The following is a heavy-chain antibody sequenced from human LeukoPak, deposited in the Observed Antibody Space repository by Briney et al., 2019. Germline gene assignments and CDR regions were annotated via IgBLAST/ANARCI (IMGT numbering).Heavy chain of an antibody. V-gene: IGHV3-21*01. CDR2: ISSSSYI. Sequence: GGSPRLSRAASGFTFSSYSMNWVRQAPGKGLEWVSSISSSSYIYYADSVKGRFTISRDNAKNSLYLQMNSLRAEDTAVYYCARDTDDGSGSYSRGWGQGTLVTVSS. CDR1: GFTFSSYS. D-gene: IGHD3-10*01. CDR3: ARDTDDGSGSYSRG. J-gene: IGHJ4*02.